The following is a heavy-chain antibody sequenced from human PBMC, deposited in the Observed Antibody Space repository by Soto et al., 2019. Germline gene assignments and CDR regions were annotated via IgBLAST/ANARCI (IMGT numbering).Heavy chain of an antibody. CDR1: GFTFSSYA. V-gene: IGHV3-23*01. Sequence: GGSLRLSCAASGFTFSSYAMSWVRQAPGKGLEWVSAISGSGGSTYYADSVKGRFTISRDNSKNTLYLQMNSLRAEDTAVYYCAKDLSPTNIYCSGGSCYQDYWGQGTLVTVSS. D-gene: IGHD2-15*01. J-gene: IGHJ4*02. CDR3: AKDLSPTNIYCSGGSCYQDY. CDR2: ISGSGGST.